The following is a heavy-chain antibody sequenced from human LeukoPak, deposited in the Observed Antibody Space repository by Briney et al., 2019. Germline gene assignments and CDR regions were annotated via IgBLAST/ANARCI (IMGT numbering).Heavy chain of an antibody. J-gene: IGHJ4*02. D-gene: IGHD5-12*01. CDR2: ISSSTTYI. V-gene: IGHV3-21*01. Sequence: GGSLRLSCAPSGFTFISYSINWVRQAPGKGLQWVSSISSSTTYIYYADSVKGRFTISRDNAKNSLYLQMNSLRAEDTAVYYCARGGYGAPFDYWGQGTLVTVSS. CDR1: GFTFISYS. CDR3: ARGGYGAPFDY.